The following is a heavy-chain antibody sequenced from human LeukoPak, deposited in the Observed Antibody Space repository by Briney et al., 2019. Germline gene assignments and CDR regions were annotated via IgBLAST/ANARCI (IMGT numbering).Heavy chain of an antibody. D-gene: IGHD1-1*01. Sequence: GGSLRLSCTASGFTFSSNWMSWVRQAPGKGLEWVANIKQDGSEKNYVDSVKGRFTISRDNAKNSLYLQMNSLGAEDTAVYYCATDRDWTLLDYWGQGTLVTVSS. CDR3: ATDRDWTLLDY. CDR2: IKQDGSEK. V-gene: IGHV3-7*01. CDR1: GFTFSSNW. J-gene: IGHJ4*02.